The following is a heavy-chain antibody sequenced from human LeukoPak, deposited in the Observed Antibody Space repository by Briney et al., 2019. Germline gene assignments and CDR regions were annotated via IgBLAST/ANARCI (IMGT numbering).Heavy chain of an antibody. D-gene: IGHD3-22*01. CDR1: GFKFSSYG. J-gene: IGHJ4*02. CDR2: IRYDGSSK. V-gene: IGHV3-30*02. Sequence: GGSLRLSCAASGFKFSSYGMHWVRQAPGKGLEWVSFIRYDGSSKYYADSVKGRFTISRDNSKNTLYLQMNSLRAEDTAVYYCAKAYDSSGYYYDYWGQGTLVTVSS. CDR3: AKAYDSSGYYYDY.